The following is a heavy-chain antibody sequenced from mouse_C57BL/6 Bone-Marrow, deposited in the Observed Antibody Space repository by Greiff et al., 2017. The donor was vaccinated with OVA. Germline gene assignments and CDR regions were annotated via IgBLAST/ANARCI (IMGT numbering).Heavy chain of an antibody. CDR2: IYPGSGNT. V-gene: IGHV1-76*01. D-gene: IGHD2-3*01. J-gene: IGHJ2*01. Sequence: QVQLQQSGAELVRPGASVKLSCKASGYTFTDYYINWVKQRPGQGLEWIARIYPGSGNTYYNEKFKGKATLTAEKSSSTAYMQLSSLTSEDSAVYICARLDGYYEGAWGEGTTLTVSS. CDR3: ARLDGYYEGA. CDR1: GYTFTDYY.